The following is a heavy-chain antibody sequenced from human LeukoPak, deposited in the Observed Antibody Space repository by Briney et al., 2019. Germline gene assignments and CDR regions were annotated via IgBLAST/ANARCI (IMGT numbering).Heavy chain of an antibody. V-gene: IGHV3-53*01. J-gene: IGHJ3*02. Sequence: GGSLRLSCTASGFTLSNNYMSWVRQAPGKGLEWVSISYSDSNTNYADSVKGRFTISRDTSQNTLSLQMNSLRAEDTAVYYCVRKNRDFNAAFDIWGQGTVVTVSS. CDR3: VRKNRDFNAAFDI. CDR2: SYSDSNT. CDR1: GFTLSNNY. D-gene: IGHD1-14*01.